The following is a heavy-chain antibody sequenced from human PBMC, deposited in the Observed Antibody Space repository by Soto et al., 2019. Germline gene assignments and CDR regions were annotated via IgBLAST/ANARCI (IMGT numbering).Heavy chain of an antibody. CDR3: ARGGYDFWSGYYTGPYDAFDI. J-gene: IGHJ3*02. CDR1: GFTFSSYS. D-gene: IGHD3-3*01. V-gene: IGHV3-21*01. Sequence: EVQLVESGGGLVKPGGSLRLSCAASGFTFSSYSMNWVRQAPGKGLEWVSSISSSSSYIYYADSVKGRFTIPRDNAKNSLYLQMNSLRAEDTAVYYCARGGYDFWSGYYTGPYDAFDIWGQGTMVTVSS. CDR2: ISSSSSYI.